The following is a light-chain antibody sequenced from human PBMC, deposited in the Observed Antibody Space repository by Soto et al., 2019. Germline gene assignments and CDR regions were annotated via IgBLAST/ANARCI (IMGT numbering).Light chain of an antibody. J-gene: IGLJ2*01. CDR1: SSDVGGYNY. V-gene: IGLV2-14*01. Sequence: QSALTQPASVSGSPGQSITISCTGTSSDVGGYNYVSWYQQLPGKAPKLMIYDVSNRPSGVSNRFSGSKSGNTAPLTISGLQAEDEADYYCSSYTSSSTLVVFGGGTKLTVL. CDR3: SSYTSSSTLVV. CDR2: DVS.